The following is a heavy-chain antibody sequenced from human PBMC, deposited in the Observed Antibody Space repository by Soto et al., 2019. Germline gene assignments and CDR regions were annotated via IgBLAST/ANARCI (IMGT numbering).Heavy chain of an antibody. CDR3: ARSPACGTCYTDLDL. CDR2: ANPSSGNT. Sequence: ASVKVSCKASGYIFGSYDINWVRQAAGQGLEWLGWANPSSGNTGYAQKFQGRVTMTRDTSKTTAYMELSSLRSEDTAVYFCARSPACGTCYTDLDLWGQGTLVTVSS. D-gene: IGHD2-2*02. J-gene: IGHJ4*02. V-gene: IGHV1-8*01. CDR1: GYIFGSYD.